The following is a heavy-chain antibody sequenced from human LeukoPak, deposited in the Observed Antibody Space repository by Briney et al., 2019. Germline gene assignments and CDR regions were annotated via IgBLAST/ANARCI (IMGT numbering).Heavy chain of an antibody. CDR1: GYTFTSYG. Sequence: ASVKVSCKASGYTFTSYGISWVRQAPGQGLEWMGWISAYNGNTNYAQKLQGRVTMTTDTSTSTAYMELRSLRSDDTAVYYCAILRYSSSWYDAYYFDYWGQGTLVTVSS. CDR2: ISAYNGNT. D-gene: IGHD6-13*01. CDR3: AILRYSSSWYDAYYFDY. J-gene: IGHJ4*02. V-gene: IGHV1-18*01.